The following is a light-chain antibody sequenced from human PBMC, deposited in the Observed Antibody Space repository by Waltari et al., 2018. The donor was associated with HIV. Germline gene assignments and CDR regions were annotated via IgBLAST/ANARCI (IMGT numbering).Light chain of an antibody. CDR1: QDIRTN. CDR2: GAS. CDR3: QQPNTVPPT. J-gene: IGKJ1*01. Sequence: DIQMTQSPSSISASVGDSVTITCRASQDIRTNLAWYQFRVGRPPRLLVYGASSLYTGVPSRFRGSGSGTDFTLTITSLQPEDFATFYCQQPNTVPPTFGQGTKVGIK. V-gene: IGKV1-12*01.